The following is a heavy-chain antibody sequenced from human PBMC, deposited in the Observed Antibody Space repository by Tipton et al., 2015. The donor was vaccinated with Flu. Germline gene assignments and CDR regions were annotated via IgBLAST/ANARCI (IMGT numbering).Heavy chain of an antibody. D-gene: IGHD6-19*01. CDR2: ISAGGGST. CDR3: AKDIAVAGTRPSWYYYGLDV. V-gene: IGHV3-23*04. Sequence: VQLVQSGGGLIQPGGSLRLSCSASGFTVGSSYMSWVRQAPGKGLEWVSAISAGGGSTYYADSVKGRFTISRDNSKNTLYLQMNSLRAEDTAVYYCAKDIAVAGTRPSWYYYGLDVWGQGTTVIVSS. CDR1: GFTVGSSY. J-gene: IGHJ6*02.